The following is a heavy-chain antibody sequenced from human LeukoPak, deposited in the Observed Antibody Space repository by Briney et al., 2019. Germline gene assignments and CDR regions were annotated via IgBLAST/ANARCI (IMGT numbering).Heavy chain of an antibody. CDR1: GFTFSSYW. CDR3: ARPDCSGGSCYSTPYDY. CDR2: IKQDGSEK. D-gene: IGHD2-15*01. V-gene: IGHV3-7*01. Sequence: GGSLRLSCAASGFTFSSYWMSWVRQAPGKGLEWVANIKQDGSEKYYVDSVKGRFTISRDNAKNSLYLQMNSLRAEDTAVCYCARPDCSGGSCYSTPYDYWGQGTLVTVSS. J-gene: IGHJ4*02.